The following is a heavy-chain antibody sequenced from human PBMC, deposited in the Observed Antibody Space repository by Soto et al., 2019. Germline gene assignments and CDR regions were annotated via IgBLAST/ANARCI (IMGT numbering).Heavy chain of an antibody. CDR2: ITASGDNT. CDR1: GFTFSSYS. J-gene: IGHJ5*02. D-gene: IGHD6-19*01. CDR3: AKLVWVIAVAGTGPEYNWFDP. Sequence: EEQLLESGGGLVQPGGSLRLSCAASGFTFSSYSMNWVRQAPGKGLEWVSTITASGDNTYYADSVKGRFTISRDDSKNTVYLEMTSLGAGDTAIYYCAKLVWVIAVAGTGPEYNWFDPRCQGTLVIVSS. V-gene: IGHV3-23*01.